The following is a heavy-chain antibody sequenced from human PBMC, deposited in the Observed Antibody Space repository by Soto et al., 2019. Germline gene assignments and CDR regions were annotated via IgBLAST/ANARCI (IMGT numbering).Heavy chain of an antibody. V-gene: IGHV6-1*01. CDR3: ASTPDAIRGGYDYYGMDV. Sequence: SQTLSLTCSISGDSVSSNSAAWNWIRQSPSRGLEWLGRTYYRSKWYNDYAVSVKSRITINPDTSKNQFSLQLNSVTPEDTAVYWGASTPDAIRGGYDYYGMDVSPQWTTVPVS. CDR2: TYYRSKWYN. CDR1: GDSVSSNSAA. D-gene: IGHD2-2*02. J-gene: IGHJ6*02.